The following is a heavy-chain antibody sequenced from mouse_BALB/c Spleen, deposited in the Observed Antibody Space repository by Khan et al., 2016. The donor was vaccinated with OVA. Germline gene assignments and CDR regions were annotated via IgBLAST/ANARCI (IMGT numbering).Heavy chain of an antibody. CDR2: FLPGSGNA. Sequence: QVQLKESGAELMKPGASVKISCKATGYTLSNYWIEWVKQRPGHGLEWIGEFLPGSGNANYNERLKGKATFASDASSNTAFMQFSSLTSEDSAVYCCARVKYGSRDYFVSWGRGTILTV. CDR1: GYTLSNYW. V-gene: IGHV1-9*01. D-gene: IGHD1-1*01. CDR3: ARVKYGSRDYFVS. J-gene: IGHJ2*01.